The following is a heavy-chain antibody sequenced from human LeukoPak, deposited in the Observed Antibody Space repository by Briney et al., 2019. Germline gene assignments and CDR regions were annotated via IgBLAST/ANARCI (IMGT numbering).Heavy chain of an antibody. D-gene: IGHD3-22*01. J-gene: IGHJ4*02. CDR2: ISYDGSNK. Sequence: PGGSLRLSCAASGFTFSSYGMHWVRQAPGKGLEWVAVISYDGSNKYYADSVKGRFTISRDNSKNTLYLQMNSLRAEDTAVYYCAKEGGPYDSSGYLSHWGQGTLVTVSS. CDR3: AKEGGPYDSSGYLSH. V-gene: IGHV3-30*18. CDR1: GFTFSSYG.